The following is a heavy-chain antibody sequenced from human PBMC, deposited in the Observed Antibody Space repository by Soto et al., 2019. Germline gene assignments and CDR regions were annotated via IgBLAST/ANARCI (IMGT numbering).Heavy chain of an antibody. Sequence: EVQLLESGGGLVQPGGSLRLSCAASGFTFSSYAMSWVRQAPGKGLEWVSAISGSGGSTYYADSVKGRFTISRDNSKNTLYLQMNSLRAEDTAVYYCAKVRSFNYDILTGYYSGGHDAFDIWGQGTMVTVSS. J-gene: IGHJ3*02. V-gene: IGHV3-23*01. CDR2: ISGSGGST. D-gene: IGHD3-9*01. CDR3: AKVRSFNYDILTGYYSGGHDAFDI. CDR1: GFTFSSYA.